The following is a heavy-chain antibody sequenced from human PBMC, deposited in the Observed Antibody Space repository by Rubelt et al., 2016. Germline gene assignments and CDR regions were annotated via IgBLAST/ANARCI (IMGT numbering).Heavy chain of an antibody. CDR3: AKDRRLVAAYGTFDF. V-gene: IGHV3-23*01. D-gene: IGHD5-12*01. J-gene: IGHJ3*01. CDR2: ISGSGGSA. CDR1: GFTFSSYA. Sequence: EVQLLESGGGLVQPGGSLRLSCAASGFTFSSYAMSWVRQAPGKGLEWVSAISGSGGSAYYADSVKGRFNSSRDNVQDTLYLKRNSLEAEDTAVYYCAKDRRLVAAYGTFDFWGQGTMVTVSS.